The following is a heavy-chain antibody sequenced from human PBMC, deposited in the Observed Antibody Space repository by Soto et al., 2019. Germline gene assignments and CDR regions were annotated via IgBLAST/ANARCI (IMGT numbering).Heavy chain of an antibody. Sequence: GGSLRLSCAASGFTFSSYTMHWVRQAPGKGLEWVAVISYDGSNKYYADSVKGRFTISRDNSKDTLYLQMNSLRAEDTAVYYCARDLLEDLSSYYYYGMDVWGQGTTVTVSS. CDR3: ARDLLEDLSSYYYYGMDV. CDR2: ISYDGSNK. J-gene: IGHJ6*02. V-gene: IGHV3-30-3*01. CDR1: GFTFSSYT.